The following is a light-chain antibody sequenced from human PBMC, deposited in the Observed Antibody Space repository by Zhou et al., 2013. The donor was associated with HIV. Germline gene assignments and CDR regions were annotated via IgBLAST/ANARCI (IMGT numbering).Light chain of an antibody. CDR2: GAS. J-gene: IGKJ4*01. CDR1: QSVSSN. V-gene: IGKV3-15*01. CDR3: QQRSNWFT. Sequence: EIVMTQSPATLSVSPGERATLSCRASQSVSSNLAWYQQKPGQAPRLLIYGASTRATGIPARFSASGSGTEFTLIISSMQSEDFAVYYCQQRSNWFTFGGGTKVEIK.